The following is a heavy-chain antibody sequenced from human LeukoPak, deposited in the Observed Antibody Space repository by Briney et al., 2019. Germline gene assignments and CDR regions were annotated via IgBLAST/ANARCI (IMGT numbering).Heavy chain of an antibody. CDR3: ARESGQGTEDYDSSGSPAFDI. D-gene: IGHD3-22*01. CDR1: GYTFTGYY. J-gene: IGHJ3*02. Sequence: GASVKVSCKASGYTFTGYYMHWVRQAPGQGLEWMGWINPNSGSTSYAQKFQGRVTMTRDMSTSTVYMELSSLSSEDTAVYYCARESGQGTEDYDSSGSPAFDIWGQGTMVTVSS. CDR2: INPNSGST. V-gene: IGHV1-46*01.